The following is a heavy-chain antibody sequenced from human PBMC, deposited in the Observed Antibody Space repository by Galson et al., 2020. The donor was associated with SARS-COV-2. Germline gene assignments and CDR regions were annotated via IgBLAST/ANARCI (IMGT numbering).Heavy chain of an antibody. CDR2: IVVGSGNT. V-gene: IGHV1-58*01. D-gene: IGHD4-4*01. CDR3: AAFRNYWGGPDY. J-gene: IGHJ4*02. CDR1: GFTFTSSA. Sequence: SVKVSCKASGFTFTSSAVQWVRQARGQRLEWIGWIVVGSGNTNYAQKFQERVTITRDMSTSTAYMELSSLRSEDTAVYYCAAFRNYWGGPDYWGQGTLVTVSS.